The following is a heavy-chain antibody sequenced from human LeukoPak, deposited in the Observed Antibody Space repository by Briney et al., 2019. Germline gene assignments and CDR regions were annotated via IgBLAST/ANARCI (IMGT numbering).Heavy chain of an antibody. CDR1: GGSISSSSDY. Sequence: SETLSLTCTVSGGSISSSSDYWGWIRQAPGKGLEWVGNIYHSGSTKYNPSLKSRLTISVDTSKNQFSLKLSSVTAADTAVYYCARAPVLIWFGELRPYFDYWGQGTLVTVSS. CDR3: ARAPVLIWFGELRPYFDY. CDR2: IYHSGST. D-gene: IGHD3-10*01. J-gene: IGHJ4*02. V-gene: IGHV4-39*01.